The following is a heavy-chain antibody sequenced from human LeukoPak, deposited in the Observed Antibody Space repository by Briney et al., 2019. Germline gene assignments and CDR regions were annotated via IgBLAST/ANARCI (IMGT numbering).Heavy chain of an antibody. CDR1: GGSISSGGYY. Sequence: PSQTLSLTCTVSGGSISSGGYYWSWIRQQPGKGLEWIGYIYYSGSTYYNPSLKSRVTISVDTSKNQFSLKLSSVTAANTAVYYCARDLYCTNGVCEEWFDPWGQGTLVTVSS. J-gene: IGHJ5*02. V-gene: IGHV4-31*03. D-gene: IGHD2-8*01. CDR3: ARDLYCTNGVCEEWFDP. CDR2: IYYSGST.